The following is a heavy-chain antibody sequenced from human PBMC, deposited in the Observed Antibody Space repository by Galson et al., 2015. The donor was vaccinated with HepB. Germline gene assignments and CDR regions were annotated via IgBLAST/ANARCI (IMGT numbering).Heavy chain of an antibody. V-gene: IGHV3-15*01. J-gene: IGHJ4*02. Sequence: VRQAPGKGLEWVGRIKSKGDGGTTEYAAPVNGRFIISRDESKNTLYLQMYSLKSEDTAVYFCVARPFWGQGTLVTVSS. CDR2: IKSKGDGGTT. CDR3: VARPF.